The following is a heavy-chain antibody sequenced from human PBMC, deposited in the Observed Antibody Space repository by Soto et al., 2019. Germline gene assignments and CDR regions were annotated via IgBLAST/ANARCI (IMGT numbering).Heavy chain of an antibody. CDR3: ARLMAALFDY. J-gene: IGHJ4*02. CDR1: GGSISSSSYY. D-gene: IGHD6-13*01. Sequence: PSETLSLTCTVSGGSISSSSYYWGWIRQPPGKGLEWIGSIYYSGSTYYNPSLKSRVTISVDTSKNRFSLTLSSVTAADTAVYYCARLMAALFDYWGQGTLVTVSS. CDR2: IYYSGST. V-gene: IGHV4-39*01.